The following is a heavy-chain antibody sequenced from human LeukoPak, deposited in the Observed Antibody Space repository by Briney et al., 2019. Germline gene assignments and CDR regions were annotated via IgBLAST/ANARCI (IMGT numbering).Heavy chain of an antibody. CDR3: ARAGQTYGGFDY. D-gene: IGHD2-8*01. J-gene: IGHJ4*02. CDR2: IYTSGST. V-gene: IGHV4-61*02. CDR1: GGSISSGSYY. Sequence: PSETLSLTCTVSGGSISSGSYYWSWIRQPAGKGLEWIGRIYTSGSTNYNPSLKSRVTISVDRSKNQFSLKLSSVTAADTAVYYCARAGQTYGGFDYWGQGTLVTVSS.